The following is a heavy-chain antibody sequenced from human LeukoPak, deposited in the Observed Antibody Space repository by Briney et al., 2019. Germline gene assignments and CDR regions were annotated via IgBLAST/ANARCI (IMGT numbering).Heavy chain of an antibody. CDR3: ASAESRWYSITMIGGAFDI. CDR1: GYTFTGYY. Sequence: AASVKVSCKASGYTFTGYYMHWVRQAPGQGLEWMGWINPNSGGTNYAQKFQGRVTTTRDTSISTAYMELSRLRSDDTAVYYCASAESRWYSITMIGGAFDIWGQGTMVTVSS. J-gene: IGHJ3*02. CDR2: INPNSGGT. V-gene: IGHV1-2*02. D-gene: IGHD3-22*01.